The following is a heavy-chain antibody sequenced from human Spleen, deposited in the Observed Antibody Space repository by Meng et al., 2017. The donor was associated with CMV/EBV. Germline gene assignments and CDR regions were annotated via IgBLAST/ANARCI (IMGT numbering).Heavy chain of an antibody. D-gene: IGHD4-23*01. V-gene: IGHV3-7*01. CDR1: GFTFSTYW. J-gene: IGHJ4*02. Sequence: GESLKISCATSGFTFSTYWMSWVRQAPGKGLEWVANIKEDGSERYYVDSAEGRFTISRDNAKSSLYLQMNSLRAEDTAVYYCARWVTTVVTVDYWGQGTLVTVSS. CDR2: IKEDGSER. CDR3: ARWVTTVVTVDY.